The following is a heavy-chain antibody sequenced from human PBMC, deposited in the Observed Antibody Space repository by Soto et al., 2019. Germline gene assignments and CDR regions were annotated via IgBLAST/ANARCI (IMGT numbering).Heavy chain of an antibody. D-gene: IGHD3-3*01. CDR1: GYTFTGYF. CDR2: INTNSGAT. J-gene: IGHJ5*02. CDR3: ARGGGTILAPLP. Sequence: ASVKVSCKASGYTFTGYFMHWVRQAPGQGLEWMGWINTNSGATKYAHKFQGRVTMTRDTSISTAYMELSGLTSDDPAVYFCARGGGTILAPLPWGQGTLVTVSS. V-gene: IGHV1-2*02.